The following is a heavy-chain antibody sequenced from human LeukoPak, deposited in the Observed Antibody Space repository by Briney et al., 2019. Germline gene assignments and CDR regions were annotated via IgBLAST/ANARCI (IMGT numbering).Heavy chain of an antibody. D-gene: IGHD5-18*01. Sequence: ASVKVSCKASGYTFTGYYMHWVRHAPGQGLEWMGWINPNSGTKYAEKFQGRVTMTRDTSLSIASMELRSLRSDDTAVYYCAKDTGNFNLGDYWGQGTLVTVSS. CDR1: GYTFTGYY. V-gene: IGHV1-2*02. J-gene: IGHJ4*02. CDR2: INPNSGT. CDR3: AKDTGNFNLGDY.